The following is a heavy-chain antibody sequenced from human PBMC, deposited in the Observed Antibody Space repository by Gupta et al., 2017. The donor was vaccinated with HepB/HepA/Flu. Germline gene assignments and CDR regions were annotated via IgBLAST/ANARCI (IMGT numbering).Heavy chain of an antibody. Sequence: QVQLVQSGAEVKKPGASVKVACKASGYTFTSHDINWVRQATEQGLEWMGWMNPNSGNTGYAQKFQGRVTITRNTSISTAYMELSSLRYEDTAVYYCARAPPYSGSFTDWFDPWGQGTLVTVSS. CDR2: MNPNSGNT. J-gene: IGHJ5*02. CDR1: GYTFTSHD. V-gene: IGHV1-8*03. D-gene: IGHD1-26*01. CDR3: ARAPPYSGSFTDWFDP.